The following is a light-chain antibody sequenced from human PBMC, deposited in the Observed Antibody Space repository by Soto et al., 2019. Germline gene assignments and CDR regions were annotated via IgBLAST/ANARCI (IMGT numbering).Light chain of an antibody. CDR1: QSVSSN. V-gene: IGKV3-15*01. J-gene: IGKJ2*01. Sequence: EIVMTQSPATLSVSPGERATLSCRASQSVSSNLAWYQQKPGQAPRLLIYGASTRATGIPARFSGSGSGTEFTLTISSLQSEDFAVYYCQQYNNLTPYTFGQGTKVEIK. CDR2: GAS. CDR3: QQYNNLTPYT.